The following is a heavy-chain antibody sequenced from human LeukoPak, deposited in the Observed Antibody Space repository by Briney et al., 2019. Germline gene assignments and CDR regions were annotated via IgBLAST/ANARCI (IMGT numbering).Heavy chain of an antibody. CDR2: ISAYNGNT. CDR3: ATDLSITMIRTDAFDI. V-gene: IGHV1-18*01. J-gene: IGHJ3*02. D-gene: IGHD3-22*01. Sequence: GASVKVSCKASGYTFTSYGISWVRQAPGQGLEWMGWISAYNGNTNYAQKLQGRVTMTTDTSTSTAYMELRSLRSDDTAVYYCATDLSITMIRTDAFDIWGQGTMVTVSS. CDR1: GYTFTSYG.